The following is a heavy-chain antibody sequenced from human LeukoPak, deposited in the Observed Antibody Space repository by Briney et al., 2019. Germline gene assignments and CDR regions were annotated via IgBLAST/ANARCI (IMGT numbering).Heavy chain of an antibody. CDR1: GFTFTTYA. CDR2: ISGGGGST. D-gene: IGHD5-18*01. Sequence: GGSLRLSCAASGFTFTTYAMSWVRQGPGKGLGWVPSISGGGGSTYYADSVKGRFTISRDNSKNTLYLQMNSLRAEDTAVYYCTTGMQLWFWGQGILVTVSS. V-gene: IGHV3-23*01. CDR3: TTGMQLWF. J-gene: IGHJ4*02.